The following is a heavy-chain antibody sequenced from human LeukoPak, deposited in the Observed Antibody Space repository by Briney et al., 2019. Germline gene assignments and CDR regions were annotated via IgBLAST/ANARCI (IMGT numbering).Heavy chain of an antibody. CDR3: ARVGDSGSYMYYMDV. V-gene: IGHV1-18*01. CDR1: GYTFTSYG. Sequence: GASVKVSCKASGYTFTSYGISWVRQAPGQGLEWMGWISDYNGNTNYAQKLQGRVTMTTDTSTSTAYMELRSLRPDDTAVYYCARVGDSGSYMYYMDVWGKGTTVTVSS. J-gene: IGHJ6*03. D-gene: IGHD1-26*01. CDR2: ISDYNGNT.